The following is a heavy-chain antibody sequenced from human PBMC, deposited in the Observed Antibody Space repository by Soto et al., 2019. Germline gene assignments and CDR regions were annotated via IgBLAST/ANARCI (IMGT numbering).Heavy chain of an antibody. CDR1: GFTLSDYY. J-gene: IGHJ6*02. CDR3: GRGGYRHYSAYYYYALDV. V-gene: IGHV3-72*01. D-gene: IGHD4-4*01. CDR2: TRDKPNSYTT. Sequence: GGSLRLSCVASGFTLSDYYVDWIRQAPGKGLEWVGRTRDKPNSYTTEYAASVEGRFTISRDDSKNSLYLQLNSLNTEDTAVYYCGRGGYRHYSAYYYYALDVWGQGTTVTVSS.